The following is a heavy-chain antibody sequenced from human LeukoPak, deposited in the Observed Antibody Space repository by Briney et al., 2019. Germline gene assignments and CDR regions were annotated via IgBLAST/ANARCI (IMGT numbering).Heavy chain of an antibody. CDR2: INPSDGST. V-gene: IGHV1-46*01. Sequence: ASVKVSCKASGYTFTSYGISWVRQAPGQGLEWMGIINPSDGSTSYPQKFQGRVTMTRDTSTSTVYMELSSLTSEDTAVYYCGRDAPATGTNDYWGQGTLVTVSS. J-gene: IGHJ4*02. CDR1: GYTFTSYG. CDR3: GRDAPATGTNDY. D-gene: IGHD1-7*01.